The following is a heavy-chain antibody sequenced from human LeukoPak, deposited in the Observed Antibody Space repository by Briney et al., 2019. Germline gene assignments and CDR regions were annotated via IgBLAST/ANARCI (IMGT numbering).Heavy chain of an antibody. Sequence: ASVKLSCKASGYTFTSYYMHWVRQAPGQGLEWMGIINPSGGSTSYAQKFQGRVTMTRDMSTSTVYMELSSLRSEDTAVYYCAREIRAWRYSYGYVYYYYYMDVWGKGTTVTVSS. CDR1: GYTFTSYY. J-gene: IGHJ6*03. CDR3: AREIRAWRYSYGYVYYYYYMDV. CDR2: INPSGGST. V-gene: IGHV1-46*01. D-gene: IGHD5-18*01.